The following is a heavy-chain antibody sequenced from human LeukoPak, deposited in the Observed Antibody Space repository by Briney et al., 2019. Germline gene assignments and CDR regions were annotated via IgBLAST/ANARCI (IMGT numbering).Heavy chain of an antibody. Sequence: PXGSLRLSCAASGFTFSSYSMNWVRQAPGKGLEWVSYISSSSSTIYYADSVKGRLTISRDNAKNSLYLQMNSLRAEDTAVYYCARTIAYCGGDCYSGFDYWGQGTLVTVSS. D-gene: IGHD2-21*01. CDR2: ISSSSSTI. J-gene: IGHJ4*02. CDR1: GFTFSSYS. V-gene: IGHV3-48*01. CDR3: ARTIAYCGGDCYSGFDY.